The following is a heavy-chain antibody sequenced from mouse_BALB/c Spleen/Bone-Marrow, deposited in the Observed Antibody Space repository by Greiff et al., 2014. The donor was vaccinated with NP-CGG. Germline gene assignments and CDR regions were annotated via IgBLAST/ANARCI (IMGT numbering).Heavy chain of an antibody. Sequence: QVQLQQSGAELVKPGASVKLSCKASGYTFTSYYMYWVKQRPGQGLEWIGGINPNNGNTNFSETLKSKATLTVDKSSSTAYMQPSSLTSEDSAVYYCTRRDYWCQRTSLTVSS. J-gene: IGHJ2*02. CDR1: GYTFTSYY. CDR2: INPNNGNT. V-gene: IGHV1S81*02. CDR3: TRRDY.